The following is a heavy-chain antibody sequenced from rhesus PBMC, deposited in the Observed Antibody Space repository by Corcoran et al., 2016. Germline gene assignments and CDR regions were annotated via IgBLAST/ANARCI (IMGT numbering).Heavy chain of an antibody. V-gene: IGHV3-178*01. CDR2: ISNGGNST. D-gene: IGHD2-39*01. CDR1: GFTFSDYY. CDR3: ARDRAEGFDY. Sequence: EVQLVESGGGLAKPGGSLRLSCAASGFTFSDYYMDWVRQAPGKGLEWVSRISNGGNSTWYAYSVKGRFNISRENAQNTLYLPINSLRTEDTAVDYCARDRAEGFDYWGQGVLVTVSS. J-gene: IGHJ4*01.